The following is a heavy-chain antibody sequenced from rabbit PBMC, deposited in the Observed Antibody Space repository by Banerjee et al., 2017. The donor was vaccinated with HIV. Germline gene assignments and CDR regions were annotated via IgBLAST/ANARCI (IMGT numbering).Heavy chain of an antibody. CDR2: IDGGSSDKT. D-gene: IGHD7-1*01. V-gene: IGHV1S45*01. CDR3: ARDLAAVTGWNFGL. CDR1: GFTLSSYW. Sequence: QEQLEESGGDLVKPEGSLTLTCTASGFTLSSYWICWVRQAPGKGLEWIACIDGGSSDKTGYASWAKGRFTISKTSSTVDLKMTSLTAADTATYFCARDLAAVTGWNFGLWGPGTLVTVS. J-gene: IGHJ4*01.